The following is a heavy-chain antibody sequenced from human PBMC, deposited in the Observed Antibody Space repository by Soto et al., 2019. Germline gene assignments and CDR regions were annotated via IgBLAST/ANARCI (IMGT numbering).Heavy chain of an antibody. D-gene: IGHD6-13*01. V-gene: IGHV3-11*01. Sequence: TGGSLRLSCAASGFTFSDYYMSWIRQAPGKGLEWVSYISSSGSTIYYADSVKGRFTISRDNAKNSLYLQMNSLRAEDTAVYYCARDLGGSSWYSDAFDIWGQGTMVTVSS. CDR3: ARDLGGSSWYSDAFDI. J-gene: IGHJ3*02. CDR2: ISSSGSTI. CDR1: GFTFSDYY.